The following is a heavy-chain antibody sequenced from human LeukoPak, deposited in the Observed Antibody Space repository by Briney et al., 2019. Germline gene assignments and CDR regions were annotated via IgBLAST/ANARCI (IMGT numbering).Heavy chain of an antibody. CDR3: AKQGGDYFDTTGKGFDY. D-gene: IGHD3-22*01. CDR2: ISASGGSP. J-gene: IGHJ4*02. Sequence: GGSLRLSCAASGFTFSSYAMSWVRQAPGKGLEWVSAISASGGSPYYADSVKGRFTFSRDNSKNTLYLQMNSLRAEDTAIYYCAKQGGDYFDTTGKGFDYWGLGTLVTVSS. V-gene: IGHV3-23*01. CDR1: GFTFSSYA.